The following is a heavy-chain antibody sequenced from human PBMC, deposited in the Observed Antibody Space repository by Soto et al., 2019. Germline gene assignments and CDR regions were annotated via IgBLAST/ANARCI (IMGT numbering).Heavy chain of an antibody. CDR3: ARDPVYYDFWRGGMDV. D-gene: IGHD3-3*01. J-gene: IGHJ6*02. CDR1: GGSISSYY. CDR2: IYYSGST. Sequence: QVQLQESGPGLVKPSETLSLTCTVSGGSISSYYWSWIRQPPGKGLEWIGYIYYSGSTNYNPSLKSRVTISVDTAKNQFSLKLSSVTAADTAVYYCARDPVYYDFWRGGMDVWGQGTTVTVSS. V-gene: IGHV4-59*01.